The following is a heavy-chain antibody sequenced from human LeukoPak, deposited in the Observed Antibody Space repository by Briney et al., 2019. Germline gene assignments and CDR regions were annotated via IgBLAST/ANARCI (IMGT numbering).Heavy chain of an antibody. CDR1: GFTFSSYD. J-gene: IGHJ4*02. Sequence: GGSLRLSCAASGFTFSSYDMHWVRQATGKGLEWVSAIGVAANTFYSGSVKGRFTVSRENAKNSLYLLMTSLRAEDTAVYYCARQNTPHGNFDYWGQGILVTVSA. CDR2: IGVAANT. V-gene: IGHV3-13*01. CDR3: ARQNTPHGNFDY. D-gene: IGHD1-26*01.